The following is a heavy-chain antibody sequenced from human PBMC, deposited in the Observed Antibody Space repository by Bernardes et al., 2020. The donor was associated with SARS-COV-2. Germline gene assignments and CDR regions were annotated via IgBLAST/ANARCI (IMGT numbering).Heavy chain of an antibody. Sequence: GFLSHSSEAAGFRVSEYAMNWVRPAQGKGLEWISYISSRSTTIYVADTVKGRFAISRDNAKNSVYLQMNSLRAEDTAVYYCARGRGAVAPMDHWGQGTLVTVSS. V-gene: IGHV3-48*01. J-gene: IGHJ4*02. D-gene: IGHD1-26*01. CDR2: ISSRSTTI. CDR1: GFRVSEYA. CDR3: ARGRGAVAPMDH.